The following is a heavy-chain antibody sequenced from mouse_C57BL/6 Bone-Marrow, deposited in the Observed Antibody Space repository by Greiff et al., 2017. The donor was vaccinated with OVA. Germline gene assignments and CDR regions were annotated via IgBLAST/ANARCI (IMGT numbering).Heavy chain of an antibody. Sequence: QVQLQQSGAELARPGASVKLSCKASGYTFTSSGISWVKLRTGPGLEWIGEIYPRSGNTYYNEKFKGKATLTADKSSSTAYMELRSLTSEDSAVYFCASNLWFAYWGQGTLVTVSA. CDR3: ASNLWFAY. V-gene: IGHV1-81*01. CDR2: IYPRSGNT. J-gene: IGHJ3*01. CDR1: GYTFTSSG.